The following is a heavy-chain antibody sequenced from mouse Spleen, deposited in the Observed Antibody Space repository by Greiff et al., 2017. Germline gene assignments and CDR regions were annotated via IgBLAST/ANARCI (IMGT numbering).Heavy chain of an antibody. CDR1: GFSLTSYG. CDR2: IWGGGST. CDR3: ASPLTEGAMDY. D-gene: IGHD1-1*01. J-gene: IGHJ4*01. Sequence: QVQLKQSGPGLVAPSQSLSITCTVSGFSLTSYGVDWVRQSPGKGLEWLGVIWGGGSTNYNSALKSRLSIGKDNSKSQVFLKMNSLQTDDTAMYYCASPLTEGAMDYWGQGTSVTVSS. V-gene: IGHV2-6*01.